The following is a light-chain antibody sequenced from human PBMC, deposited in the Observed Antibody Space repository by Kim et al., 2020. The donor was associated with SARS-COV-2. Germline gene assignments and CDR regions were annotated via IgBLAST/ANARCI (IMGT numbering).Light chain of an antibody. J-gene: IGKJ2*01. CDR2: GAS. V-gene: IGKV3-15*01. CDR1: QSVNTN. Sequence: PGERATLSCRASQSVNTNLAWYQQRPGQAPRLLIYGASTRATGIPARFSGSGSGTDFTLTISSLQSEDLAIYYCQQYNNWPPYTFGQGTKLEI. CDR3: QQYNNWPPYT.